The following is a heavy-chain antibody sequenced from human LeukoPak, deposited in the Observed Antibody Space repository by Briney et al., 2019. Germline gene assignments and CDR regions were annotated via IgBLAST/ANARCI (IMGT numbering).Heavy chain of an antibody. V-gene: IGHV4-59*01. J-gene: IGHJ4*02. Sequence: SETLSLTCTVSGGSMSTYYWTWIRQPPGKGLEWIGFIYYTGSTNYNPSLKSRVTISVDTSKNQFSLRLSSVTAAGTAVYYCAGTRITTPTVRTLDYWGQGTLVTVSS. CDR1: GGSMSTYY. CDR2: IYYTGST. D-gene: IGHD1-14*01. CDR3: AGTRITTPTVRTLDY.